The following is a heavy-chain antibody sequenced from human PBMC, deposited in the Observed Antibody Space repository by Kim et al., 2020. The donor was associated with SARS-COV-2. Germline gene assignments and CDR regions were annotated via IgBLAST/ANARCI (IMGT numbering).Heavy chain of an antibody. CDR3: AVLTIFGVVIKNYYGMDV. CDR2: IIPILGIA. J-gene: IGHJ6*02. D-gene: IGHD3-3*01. CDR1: GGTFSSYA. V-gene: IGHV1-69*04. Sequence: VKVSCKASGGTFSSYAISWVRQAPGQGLEWMGRIIPILGIANYAQKFQGRVTITADKSTSTAYMELSSLRSEDTAVYYCAVLTIFGVVIKNYYGMDVWGQGTTVTVSS.